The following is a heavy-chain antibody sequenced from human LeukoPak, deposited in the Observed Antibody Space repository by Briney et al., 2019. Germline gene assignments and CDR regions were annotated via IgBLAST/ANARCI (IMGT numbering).Heavy chain of an antibody. V-gene: IGHV3-74*01. Sequence: GGSLRLSCAASGFTFSSYAMSWVRQAPGKGLMWVSRINNEGSFTDYADSVKGRLTISRDNAKNILHLQMNSLAAQDTAVYYCARQSSANYYFYLDVWGKGTTVTVSS. CDR3: ARQSSANYYFYLDV. CDR1: GFTFSSYA. J-gene: IGHJ6*03. D-gene: IGHD2-2*01. CDR2: INNEGSFT.